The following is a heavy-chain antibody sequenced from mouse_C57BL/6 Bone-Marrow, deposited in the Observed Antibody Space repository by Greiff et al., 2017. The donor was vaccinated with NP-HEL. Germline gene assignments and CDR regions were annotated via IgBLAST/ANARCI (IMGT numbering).Heavy chain of an antibody. D-gene: IGHD1-3*01. J-gene: IGHJ3*01. V-gene: IGHV5-4*01. CDR3: ARLDNYVGFAY. CDR1: GFTFSSYA. CDR2: ISDGGSYT. Sequence: EVQGVESGGGLVKPGGSLKLSCAASGFTFSSYAMSWVRQTPEKRLEWVATISDGGSYTYYPDNVKGRFTISRDNAKNNLYLQMSHLKSEDTAMYYCARLDNYVGFAYWGQGTLVTVSA.